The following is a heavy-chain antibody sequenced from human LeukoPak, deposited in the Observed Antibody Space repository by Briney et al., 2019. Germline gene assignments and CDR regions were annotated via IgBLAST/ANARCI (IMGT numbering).Heavy chain of an antibody. CDR2: INHSGST. CDR3: AASRGYSYGSALVFDY. CDR1: GGSFSGYY. V-gene: IGHV4-34*01. D-gene: IGHD5-18*01. Sequence: SETLSLTCAVYGGSFSGYYWSWIRQSPGKGLEWIGEINHSGSTNYNPSLKSRVTISVDTSKNQFSLKLSSVTAADTAVYYCAASRGYSYGSALVFDYWGQGTLVTISS. J-gene: IGHJ4*02.